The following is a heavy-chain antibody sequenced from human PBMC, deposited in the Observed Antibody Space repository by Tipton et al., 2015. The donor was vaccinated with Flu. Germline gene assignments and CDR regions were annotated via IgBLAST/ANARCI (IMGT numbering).Heavy chain of an antibody. CDR3: AKDGWDTSGWYPFDY. Sequence: SLRLSCTASGFTFSRYGMHWVRQSPGKGLEWVAFIRHDESDKYYADSVKGRFTISRDNSKNALYLAINSLRTEDTAVYYCAKDGWDTSGWYPFDYWGQGTLVTVSS. J-gene: IGHJ4*02. CDR2: IRHDESDK. CDR1: GFTFSRYG. V-gene: IGHV3-30*02. D-gene: IGHD6-19*01.